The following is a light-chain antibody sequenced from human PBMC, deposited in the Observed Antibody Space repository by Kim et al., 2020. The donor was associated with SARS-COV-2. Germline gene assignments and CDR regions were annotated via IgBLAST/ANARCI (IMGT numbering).Light chain of an antibody. CDR2: GKN. CDR3: NSRGSNDNVL. Sequence: VALRQTVRITCQGSRLSNYYASWYQQPPGQAPIVVFYGKNRRPSGIPACFSGSSSGDTASLTITGPQAGDEADYYCNSRGSNDNVLFGGGTKLTVL. CDR1: RLSNYY. V-gene: IGLV3-19*01. J-gene: IGLJ2*01.